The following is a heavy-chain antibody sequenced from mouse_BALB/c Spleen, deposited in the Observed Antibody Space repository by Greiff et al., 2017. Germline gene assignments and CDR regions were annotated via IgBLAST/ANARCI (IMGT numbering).Heavy chain of an antibody. CDR3: ARGALLRLEDAMDY. CDR2: ISSGGST. Sequence: EVKLMESGGGLVKPGGSLKLSCAASGFTFSSYAMSWVRQTPEKRLEWVASISSGGSTYYPDSVKGRFTISRDNARNILYLQMSSLRSEDTAMYYCARGALLRLEDAMDYWGQGTSVTVSS. D-gene: IGHD1-2*01. CDR1: GFTFSSYA. V-gene: IGHV5-6-5*01. J-gene: IGHJ4*01.